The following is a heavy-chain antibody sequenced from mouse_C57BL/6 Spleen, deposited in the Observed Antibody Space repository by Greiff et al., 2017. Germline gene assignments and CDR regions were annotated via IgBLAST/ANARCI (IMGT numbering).Heavy chain of an antibody. D-gene: IGHD3-2*02. V-gene: IGHV1-15*01. CDR1: GYTFTDYE. CDR3: TRVPLDSSGPYYFDY. J-gene: IGHJ2*01. Sequence: VKLVESGAELVRPGASVTLSCKASGYTFTDYEMHWVKQTPVHGLEWIGAIDPETGGTAYNQKFKGKAILTADKSSSTAYMELRSLTSEDSAVYYCTRVPLDSSGPYYFDYWGQGTTLTVSS. CDR2: IDPETGGT.